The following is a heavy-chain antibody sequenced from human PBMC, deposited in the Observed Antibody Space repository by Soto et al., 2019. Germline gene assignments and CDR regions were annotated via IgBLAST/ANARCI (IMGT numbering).Heavy chain of an antibody. CDR1: GPSISSSTYY. Sequence: SETLSLTCTVSGPSISSSTYYWGWIRQPPGKGLEWIGSVYYSENTYYNPSLKSRVTISVDTSKNLFSLKLTSVTAADTAMYYCARPQFSGTYHDTFNIWGQGTTVTVS. V-gene: IGHV4-39*02. D-gene: IGHD1-26*01. J-gene: IGHJ3*02. CDR3: ARPQFSGTYHDTFNI. CDR2: VYYSENT.